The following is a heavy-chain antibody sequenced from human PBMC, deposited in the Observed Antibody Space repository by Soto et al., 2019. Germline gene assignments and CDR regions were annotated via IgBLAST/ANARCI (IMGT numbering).Heavy chain of an antibody. CDR3: ARDASGYCSSTSSSTGYYYYYGMDV. D-gene: IGHD2-2*01. V-gene: IGHV1-69*01. Sequence: QVQLVQSGAEVKKPGSSVKVSCKASGGTFSSYAISWVRQAPGQGLEWMGGIIPIFGTANYAQKFQGRVTIPADESTSTAYMELSSLRSEDTAVYYCARDASGYCSSTSSSTGYYYYYGMDVWGQGTTVTVSS. CDR1: GGTFSSYA. J-gene: IGHJ6*02. CDR2: IIPIFGTA.